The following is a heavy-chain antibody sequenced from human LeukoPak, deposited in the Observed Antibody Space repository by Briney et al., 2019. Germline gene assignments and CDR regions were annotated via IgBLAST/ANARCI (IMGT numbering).Heavy chain of an antibody. V-gene: IGHV3-64*01. J-gene: IGHJ6*03. CDR3: ARDIVATINSYNYMDV. CDR1: GFTFSSYA. D-gene: IGHD5-12*01. CDR2: ISSNGGST. Sequence: GGSLRLSCAASGFTFSSYAMHWVRQAPGKGLEYVSAISSNGGSTYYANSVKGRFTISRDNSKNTLYLQMGSLRAEDMAVYYCARDIVATINSYNYMDVWGKGTTVTVSS.